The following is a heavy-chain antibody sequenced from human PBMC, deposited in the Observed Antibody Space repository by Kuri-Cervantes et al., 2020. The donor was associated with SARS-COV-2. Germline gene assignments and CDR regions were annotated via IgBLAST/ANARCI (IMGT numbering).Heavy chain of an antibody. J-gene: IGHJ6*02. CDR1: GGSISSYY. CDR2: IYTSGST. Sequence: SETLSLTCTVSGGSISSYYWSWIRQPAGKGLEWIGRIYTSGSTNYNPSPKSRVTMSVDTSKNQFSLKLSSVTAADTAVYYCARDLIAAAGQYYYYGMDVWGQGTTVTVSS. V-gene: IGHV4-4*07. CDR3: ARDLIAAAGQYYYYGMDV. D-gene: IGHD6-13*01.